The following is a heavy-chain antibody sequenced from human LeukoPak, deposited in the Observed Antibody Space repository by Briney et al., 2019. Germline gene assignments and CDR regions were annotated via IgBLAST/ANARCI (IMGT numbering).Heavy chain of an antibody. CDR3: ARDMTSTASFGY. J-gene: IGHJ4*02. Sequence: SETLSLTCTVSGGSISSYYWSWIRQPPGKGLEWIGYIYYSGSTNYNPSLKSRVTISVDTSKNQFSLKLSSVTAADTAVYYCARDMTSTASFGYWGQGTLVNVSS. CDR2: IYYSGST. CDR1: GGSISSYY. V-gene: IGHV4-59*01. D-gene: IGHD4-17*01.